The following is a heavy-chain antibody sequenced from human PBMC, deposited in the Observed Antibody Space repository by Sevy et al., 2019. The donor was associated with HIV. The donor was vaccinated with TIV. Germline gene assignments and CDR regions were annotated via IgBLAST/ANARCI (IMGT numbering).Heavy chain of an antibody. CDR2: IKYEGSNK. CDR3: ARTYDVARVKTCGDFDA. D-gene: IGHD5-12*01. V-gene: IGHV3-30*03. J-gene: IGHJ4*02. Sequence: GGSLRLSCGGFGFTFSRYGMNWVRQAPGKGLGWVADIKYEGSNKYYADSVKGRFTISRDNSKNTLYLQMNSLRAEDTAVYCTARTYDVARVKTCGDFDAWGQGTLVTVSS. CDR1: GFTFSRYG.